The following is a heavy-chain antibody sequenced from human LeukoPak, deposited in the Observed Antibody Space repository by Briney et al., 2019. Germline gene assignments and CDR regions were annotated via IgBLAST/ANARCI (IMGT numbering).Heavy chain of an antibody. CDR3: ARIKPNYDFWSGYYTSYYYYMDV. V-gene: IGHV4-34*01. J-gene: IGHJ6*03. CDR1: GGSFSGYY. CDR2: INHSGST. Sequence: SETLSLTCAVYGGSFSGYYWSWIRQPPGKGLEWIGEINHSGSTNYNPSLKSRVTISVDTSKNQFSLKLSSVTAADTAVYYCARIKPNYDFWSGYYTSYYYYMDVWGKGTTVTVSS. D-gene: IGHD3-3*01.